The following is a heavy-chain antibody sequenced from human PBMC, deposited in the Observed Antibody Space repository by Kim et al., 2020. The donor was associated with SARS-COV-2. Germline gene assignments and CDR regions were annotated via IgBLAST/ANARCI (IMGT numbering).Heavy chain of an antibody. V-gene: IGHV3-7*03. J-gene: IGHJ4*02. CDR2: DGSDK. Sequence: DGSDKSYVDSVKGRFTISRDNARNSLYLQMKSLTAEDTAVYYCGSPTRGFWGQGTLVTVSS. CDR3: GSPTRGF.